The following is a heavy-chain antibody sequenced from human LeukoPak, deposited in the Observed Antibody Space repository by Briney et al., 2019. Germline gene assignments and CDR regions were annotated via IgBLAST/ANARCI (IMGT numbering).Heavy chain of an antibody. CDR3: AKDLVDSGEPVHLFDY. CDR1: GGTFSSNG. D-gene: IGHD1-26*01. V-gene: IGHV1-69*13. J-gene: IGHJ4*02. CDR2: IIPIFGTA. Sequence: ASVKVSCKASGGTFSSNGISWVRQAPGQGLEWMGGIIPIFGTANYAQKFQGRVTITADESTSTAYMELSSLRSEDTAVYYCAKDLVDSGEPVHLFDYWGQGTLVTVSS.